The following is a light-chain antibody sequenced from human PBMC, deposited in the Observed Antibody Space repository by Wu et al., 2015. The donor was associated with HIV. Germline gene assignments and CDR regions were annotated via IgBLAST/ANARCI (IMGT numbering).Light chain of an antibody. CDR3: QQYNTWPWT. Sequence: EILMTQSPGTLSVSPGERGTLSCRASQSLSSNLAWYQHQPGQAPRLFIYGASTRATGIPARFSGSESGTEFTLTISSMESEDYAVYYCQQYNTWPWTFGQGTKVEIK. V-gene: IGKV3-15*01. CDR1: QSLSSN. CDR2: GAS. J-gene: IGKJ1*01.